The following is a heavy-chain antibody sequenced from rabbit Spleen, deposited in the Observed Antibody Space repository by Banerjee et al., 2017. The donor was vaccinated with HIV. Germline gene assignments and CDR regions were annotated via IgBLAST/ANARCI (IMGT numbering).Heavy chain of an antibody. V-gene: IGHV1S40*01. CDR2: IYAGSSGVT. J-gene: IGHJ3*01. CDR3: ARAIVPWLGLTRLDL. D-gene: IGHD4-1*01. CDR1: GFTISSRYW. Sequence: QTLEESGGDLVKPGASLTLTCTASGFTISSRYWICWVRQAPGKGLEWIACIYAGSSGVTYYANWAKGRFTISKTSSTTVTLQMTSLTAADTATYFCARAIVPWLGLTRLDLWGPGTLVTVS.